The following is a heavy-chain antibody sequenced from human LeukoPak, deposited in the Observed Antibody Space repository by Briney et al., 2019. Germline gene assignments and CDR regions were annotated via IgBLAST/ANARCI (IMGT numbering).Heavy chain of an antibody. V-gene: IGHV4-59*01. CDR2: IYYSGST. Sequence: SETLSLTCTVSGGSISSYYWSWIRQPPGKGLEWIGYIYYSGSTNYNPSLKSRVTISVDTSKNQFSLKLSSVTAADTAVYYCASQRGSSSWYRYWGQGTLVTVSS. D-gene: IGHD6-13*01. CDR3: ASQRGSSSWYRY. CDR1: GGSISSYY. J-gene: IGHJ4*02.